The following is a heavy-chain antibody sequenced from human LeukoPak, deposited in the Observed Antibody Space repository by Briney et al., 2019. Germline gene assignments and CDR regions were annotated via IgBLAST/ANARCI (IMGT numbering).Heavy chain of an antibody. J-gene: IGHJ4*02. CDR1: GGSFSGYY. V-gene: IGHV4-34*01. Sequence: PSETLSLTCAVYGGSFSGYYWSWIRQPPGKGLEWIGEINHSGSTNYNPSLKSRVTISVDTSKNQFSLKLSSVTAADTAVYYCARAPGYDILTGYRNPFDYWGQGTLVTVSS. D-gene: IGHD3-9*01. CDR2: INHSGST. CDR3: ARAPGYDILTGYRNPFDY.